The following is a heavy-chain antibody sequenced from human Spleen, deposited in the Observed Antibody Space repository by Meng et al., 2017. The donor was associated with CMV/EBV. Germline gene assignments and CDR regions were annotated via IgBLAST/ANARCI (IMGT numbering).Heavy chain of an antibody. V-gene: IGHV3-23*03. Sequence: GESLKISCAASGFAFSTDAMTWVRQAPGKGLEWVSVIYSGGSATYHAGSVKGRFTISRDNAKNTVYLQMNSLRAEDTAVYYCARSFDRGDYWGQGTLVTVSS. CDR1: GFAFSTDA. CDR3: ARSFDRGDY. J-gene: IGHJ4*02. CDR2: IYSGGSAT.